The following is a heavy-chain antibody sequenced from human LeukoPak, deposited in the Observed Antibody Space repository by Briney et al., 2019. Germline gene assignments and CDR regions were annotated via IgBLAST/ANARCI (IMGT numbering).Heavy chain of an antibody. D-gene: IGHD3-10*01. V-gene: IGHV1-2*02. J-gene: IGHJ5*02. CDR1: GYTFTGYY. CDR3: ARGRFGEWDNWFDP. CDR2: INPNGGAT. Sequence: DSVKVSCKASGYTFTGYYIHWVRQAPGQGLEWMAWINPNGGATNYAQKFQGRVTMTRDTSISTAYMELSRLTSDDTAVYFCARGRFGEWDNWFDPWGQGTLVTVSS.